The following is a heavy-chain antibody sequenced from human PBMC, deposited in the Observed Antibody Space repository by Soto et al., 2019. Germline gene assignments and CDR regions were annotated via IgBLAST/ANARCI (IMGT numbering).Heavy chain of an antibody. D-gene: IGHD1-26*01. CDR3: ARGLVGATYRPH. CDR2: IIPIFGTA. J-gene: IGHJ4*02. V-gene: IGHV1-69*05. CDR1: GGTFSSYA. Sequence: GASVKVSCKASGGTFSSYAISWVRQAPGQGLEWMGGIIPIFGTANYAQKFQGRVTMTRNTSISTAYMELSSLRSEDTAVYYCARGLVGATYRPHWGQGTLVTVSS.